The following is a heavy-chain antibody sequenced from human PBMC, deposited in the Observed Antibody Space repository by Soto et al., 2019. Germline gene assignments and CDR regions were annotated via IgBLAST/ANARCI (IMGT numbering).Heavy chain of an antibody. CDR1: GYTFTTSG. V-gene: IGHV1-18*01. J-gene: IGHJ5*02. CDR2: INTNNGNT. D-gene: IGHD1-7*01. CDR3: ARGYNWNYAFDA. Sequence: QVQLAQSGGEVMKPGASVKVSYKASGYTFTTSGITWVRQAPGQGLEWMGWINTNNGNTNFAQKFQGRVTMTTDTSTSTAYMELKSLTSDDTAVYFCARGYNWNYAFDAWGQGTLVTVSS.